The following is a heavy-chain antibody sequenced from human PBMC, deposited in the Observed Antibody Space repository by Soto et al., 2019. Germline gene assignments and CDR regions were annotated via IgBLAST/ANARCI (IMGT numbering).Heavy chain of an antibody. V-gene: IGHV3-30*18. CDR3: GKELREFEILNGDSS. J-gene: IGHJ4*02. CDR1: GFTFSSYG. CDR2: ISYDGSNK. Sequence: QVQLVESGGGVVQPGRSLRLSCAASGFTFSSYGMHWVRQAPGKGLEWVAVISYDGSNKYYADSVKGRFTISRDNSKNTLYPVMDSLGAEEQALYYCGKELREFEILNGDSSWGQGTLVTVSS. D-gene: IGHD3-9*01.